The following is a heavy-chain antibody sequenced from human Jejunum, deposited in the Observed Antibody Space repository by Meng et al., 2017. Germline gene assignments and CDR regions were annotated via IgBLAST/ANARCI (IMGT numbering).Heavy chain of an antibody. CDR1: CYTFNRHY. D-gene: IGHD3-9*01. J-gene: IGHJ5*02. V-gene: IGHV1-46*02. CDR2: INPSGGTT. Sequence: SGEKSNTHVASVRCSFKRPCYTFNRHYMPWVRQSPGQGCEWRGIINPSGGTTTYAPKFQGRVTMTRDTSTSTVYMELSSLRSEDTAVYSCARGLLSYYDILTGLGEYNWFDPWGQGTLVTVSS. CDR3: ARGLLSYYDILTGLGEYNWFDP.